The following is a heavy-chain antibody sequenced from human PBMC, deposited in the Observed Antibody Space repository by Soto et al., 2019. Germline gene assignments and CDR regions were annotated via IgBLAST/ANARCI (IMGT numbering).Heavy chain of an antibody. J-gene: IGHJ4*02. CDR1: GYTFTSYG. CDR2: ISANNGNT. CDR3: ARVQSGYDFAY. D-gene: IGHD5-12*01. Sequence: QVQLVQSGAEVKKPGASVKVSFKASGYTFTSYGINWVRQAPGQGLEWMGWISANNGNTHYAQKLQGRVTMTTDTSTRTAYMELRSLRSDDTAVYYCARVQSGYDFAYWGQGTLVTVSS. V-gene: IGHV1-18*01.